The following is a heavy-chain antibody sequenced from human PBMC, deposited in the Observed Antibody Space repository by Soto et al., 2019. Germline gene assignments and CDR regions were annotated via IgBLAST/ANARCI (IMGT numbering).Heavy chain of an antibody. Sequence: ASVKVSCKASGYTFTSYDSNWVRQATGQGLEWMGWMNPNSGNTGYAQKFQGRVTMTRNTSISTAYMELSSLRSEDTAVYYCARGISNYDFWSGPHDAFDIWGQGTMVTVSS. CDR2: MNPNSGNT. D-gene: IGHD3-3*01. CDR3: ARGISNYDFWSGPHDAFDI. V-gene: IGHV1-8*01. J-gene: IGHJ3*02. CDR1: GYTFTSYD.